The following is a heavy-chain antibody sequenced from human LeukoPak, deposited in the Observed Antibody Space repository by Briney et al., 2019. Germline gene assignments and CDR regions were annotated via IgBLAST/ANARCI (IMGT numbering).Heavy chain of an antibody. D-gene: IGHD6-19*01. V-gene: IGHV3-49*04. CDR3: TRXINLQWLVHRSLYYYYYGMDV. CDR1: GFTFGDYA. Sequence: GGSLRLSCTASGFTFGDYAMSWVRQAPGKGLEWVGFIRSKAYGGTTEYAASVKGRFTISRDDSKSIAYLQMNSLKTEDTAVYYCTRXINLQWLVHRSLYYYYYGMDVWGQGTTVTVSS. J-gene: IGHJ6*02. CDR2: IRSKAYGGTT.